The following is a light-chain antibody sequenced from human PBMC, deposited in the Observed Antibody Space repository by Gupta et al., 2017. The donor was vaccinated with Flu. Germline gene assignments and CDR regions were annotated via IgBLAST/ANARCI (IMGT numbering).Light chain of an antibody. V-gene: IGLV3-21*02. CDR1: NIGSKN. J-gene: IGLJ3*02. CDR3: QVWDTYSDHRV. Sequence: SSVLTQPPSVSVAPGQTARITCGGNNIGSKNVHWYQQQPGQAPMLVVYDDSARSSGIPERFSGSNSGNTATLTISRVEGGDEADYFCQVWDTYSDHRVFGGGTKLTVL. CDR2: DDS.